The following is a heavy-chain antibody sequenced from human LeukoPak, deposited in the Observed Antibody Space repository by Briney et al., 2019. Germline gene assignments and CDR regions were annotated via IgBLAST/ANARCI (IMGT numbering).Heavy chain of an antibody. J-gene: IGHJ4*02. CDR2: MNPNSGNT. CDR1: GCAFTSCD. D-gene: IGHD6-19*01. CDR3: TRGSSGRRDN. Sequence: ASVKVSCKASGCAFTSCDINWVRQATGQGLEWMGWMNPNSGNTGYGQSFQGRITMTRDISIGTAYMELSNLTSEDTAIYYCTRGSSGRRDNWGQGTLVTVSA. V-gene: IGHV1-8*01.